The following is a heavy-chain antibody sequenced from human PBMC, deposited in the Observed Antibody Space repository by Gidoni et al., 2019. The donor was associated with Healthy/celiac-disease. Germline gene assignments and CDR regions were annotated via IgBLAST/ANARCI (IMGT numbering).Heavy chain of an antibody. CDR1: GFTFSSYA. CDR3: AKVPLVRRAKYYFDY. J-gene: IGHJ4*02. CDR2: ISGSGGST. V-gene: IGHV3-23*01. Sequence: EVQLLVSGGGLVQPGGSLRLSCSAPGFTFSSYAMSWVRQAPGKGLEWVSPISGSGGSTYYADSVKGRFTISRDNSKNTLYLQMNSLRAEDTAVYYCAKVPLVRRAKYYFDYWGQGTLVTVSS. D-gene: IGHD6-13*01.